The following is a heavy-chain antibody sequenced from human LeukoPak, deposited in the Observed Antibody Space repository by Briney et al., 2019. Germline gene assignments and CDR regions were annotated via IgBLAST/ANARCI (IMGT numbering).Heavy chain of an antibody. D-gene: IGHD3-22*01. Sequence: GGSLRLSCAASGFTFSSYAMHWVRQAPGKGLEWVAVISYDGSNKYYADSVKGRFTISRDNSKNTLYLQMNSLRAEDTAVYYCARGGGWHSSGYCCPDYWGQGTLVTVSS. CDR3: ARGGGWHSSGYCCPDY. CDR2: ISYDGSNK. V-gene: IGHV3-30-3*01. CDR1: GFTFSSYA. J-gene: IGHJ4*02.